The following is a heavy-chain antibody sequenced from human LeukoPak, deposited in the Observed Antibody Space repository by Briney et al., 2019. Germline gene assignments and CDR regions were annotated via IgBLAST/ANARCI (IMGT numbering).Heavy chain of an antibody. V-gene: IGHV4-38-2*02. Sequence: PSETLSLTCTVSGFSIRTAYYWGWIRQPPGKGLEWIGCIFHGGSTYYNPSLRSRVTISVDTSKNQFSLKLSSVTAADTAVYYCARHLPWRGLYTAMKGLVIDYWGQGTLVTVSS. CDR2: IFHGGST. CDR3: ARHLPWRGLYTAMKGLVIDY. D-gene: IGHD5-18*01. J-gene: IGHJ4*02. CDR1: GFSIRTAYY.